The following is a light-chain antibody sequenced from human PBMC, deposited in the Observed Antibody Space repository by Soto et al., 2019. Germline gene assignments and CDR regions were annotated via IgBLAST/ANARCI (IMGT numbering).Light chain of an antibody. CDR3: QQYNNWPRT. CDR2: GAS. V-gene: IGKV3-15*01. J-gene: IGKJ1*01. Sequence: EIVLTQSPGTLSVSPGERATLSCRASQSVSSNLAWYQQKPGQAPRLLIYGASTRATGIPARFSGSGSGTEFTLTISSLQSEDFAVYYCQQYNNWPRTFGQGPRWIS. CDR1: QSVSSN.